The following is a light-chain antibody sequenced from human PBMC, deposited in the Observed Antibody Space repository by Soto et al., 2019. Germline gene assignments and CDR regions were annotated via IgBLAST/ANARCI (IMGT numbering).Light chain of an antibody. J-gene: IGKJ3*01. CDR3: QQSYSAPF. CDR2: AAS. V-gene: IGKV1-39*01. CDR1: QIISTY. Sequence: DIQMTQSPSSLSASVGDRVTITCRASQIISTYLNWYQQKPGKAPKLLIYAASSLQSGVPSRFSGSGSGTDFTLTINSLQPEDFATYYCQQSYSAPFFGPGTKVDI.